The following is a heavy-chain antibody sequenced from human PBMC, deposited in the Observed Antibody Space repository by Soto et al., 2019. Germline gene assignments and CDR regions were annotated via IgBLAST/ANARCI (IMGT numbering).Heavy chain of an antibody. J-gene: IGHJ4*02. V-gene: IGHV1-18*01. CDR2: TSAYNGNT. CDR1: GYTFTIYG. D-gene: IGHD6-6*01. Sequence: GASVKVSCKASGYTFTIYGIIWVRQAPGQGLEWMGWTSAYNGNTNYAQKLQGRVTMTTDTSTSTAYMELRSLRSDDTAVYYCARSDKYSSSSFVDYWGQGTLVTVSS. CDR3: ARSDKYSSSSFVDY.